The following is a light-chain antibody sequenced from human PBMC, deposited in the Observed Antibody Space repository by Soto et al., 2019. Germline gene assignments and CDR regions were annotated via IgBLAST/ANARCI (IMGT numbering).Light chain of an antibody. J-gene: IGKJ1*01. Sequence: DIVLTQSPATLSLSPGERATLSCRASQSVSSYLAWYQQKPGQAPRLLIYDASNRATGIPARFSGSGSGTDFTLTISILEPEDFAVYYCHQRSNWPRTFGQGTKVEIK. CDR1: QSVSSY. V-gene: IGKV3-11*01. CDR3: HQRSNWPRT. CDR2: DAS.